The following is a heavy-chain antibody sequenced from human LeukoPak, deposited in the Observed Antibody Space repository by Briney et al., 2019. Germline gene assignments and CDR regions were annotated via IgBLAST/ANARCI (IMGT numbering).Heavy chain of an antibody. CDR2: INPNSGGT. CDR3: AREHSSSSGKVFDY. D-gene: IGHD6-6*01. V-gene: IGHV1-2*02. Sequence: ASVKVSCKASGYTFTGYYMHWVRQAPGQGLEWMGWINPNSGGTNYAQKFQGRVTMTRDISISTAYMELSRLRSDDTAMYYCAREHSSSSGKVFDYWGQGTLVTVSS. J-gene: IGHJ4*02. CDR1: GYTFTGYY.